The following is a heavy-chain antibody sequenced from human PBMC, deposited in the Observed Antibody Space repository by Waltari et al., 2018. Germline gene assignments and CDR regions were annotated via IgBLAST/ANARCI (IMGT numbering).Heavy chain of an antibody. V-gene: IGHV3-7*03. D-gene: IGHD1-26*01. CDR1: GFTFNRYW. CDR3: ATSVGTYLDF. J-gene: IGHJ4*02. CDR2: IHQEGNEK. Sequence: EVQLVESGGGLVQPGGSLRLSCAASGFTFNRYWMNWVRQAPGKGLEWVANIHQEGNEKNYVDSVKGRFAISRDNSKNTLSLQMDDLRVEDTAVYFCATSVGTYLDFWGQGTLVTVSS.